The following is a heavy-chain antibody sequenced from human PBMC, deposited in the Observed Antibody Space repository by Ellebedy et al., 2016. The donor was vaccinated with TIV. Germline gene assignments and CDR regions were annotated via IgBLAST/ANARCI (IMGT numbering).Heavy chain of an antibody. CDR2: ISGSGGST. J-gene: IGHJ4*02. D-gene: IGHD4-11*01. V-gene: IGHV3-23*01. CDR3: ARDGDDYSNYDY. CDR1: GFTFSSYA. Sequence: GESLKISXAASGFTFSSYAMSWVRQAPGKGLEWVSAISGSGGSTYYADSVKGRFTISRDNSKNTLYLQMNSLRAEDTAVYYCARDGDDYSNYDYWGQGTLVTVSS.